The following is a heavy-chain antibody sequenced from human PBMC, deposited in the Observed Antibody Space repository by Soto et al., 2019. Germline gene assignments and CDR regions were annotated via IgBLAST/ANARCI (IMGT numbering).Heavy chain of an antibody. CDR2: INPNSGGT. CDR3: ARSSTLVAYDQGSFDL. J-gene: IGHJ2*01. Sequence: QVQLVQSGAEVKKPGASVKVSCKASGYTFTGYYMHWVRQAPGQGLEWMGWINPNSGGTNYAQKFQGWVTMTRDTSISTAYMELSRLRSDDTAVYYCARSSTLVAYDQGSFDLWGRGTLVTVSS. V-gene: IGHV1-2*04. CDR1: GYTFTGYY. D-gene: IGHD2-15*01.